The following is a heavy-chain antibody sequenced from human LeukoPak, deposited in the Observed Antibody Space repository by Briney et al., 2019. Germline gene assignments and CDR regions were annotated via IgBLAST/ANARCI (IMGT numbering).Heavy chain of an antibody. CDR2: ISAYNGNT. D-gene: IGHD6-13*01. CDR3: ARVSLVATIGIAAAGTGDY. J-gene: IGHJ4*02. CDR1: GYTFTSYG. V-gene: IGHV1-18*01. Sequence: ASVKVSCKASGYTFTSYGISWVRQAPGQGLEWMGWISAYNGNTNYAQKLQGRVTMTTDTSTSTAYMELRSLRSDDTAVYYCARVSLVATIGIAAAGTGDYWGQGTLATVSS.